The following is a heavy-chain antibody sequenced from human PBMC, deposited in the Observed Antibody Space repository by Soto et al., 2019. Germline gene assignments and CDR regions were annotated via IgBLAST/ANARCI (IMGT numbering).Heavy chain of an antibody. CDR3: AKVGSSTSSPYLYYYYGMDV. J-gene: IGHJ6*02. D-gene: IGHD2-2*01. Sequence: GSLRLSCAASGFTFSSYAMSWVRQAPGKGLEWVSAISGSGGSTYYADSVKGRFTISRDNSKNTLYLQMNSLRAEDTAVYYCAKVGSSTSSPYLYYYYGMDVWAQGTTVTVSS. CDR2: ISGSGGST. V-gene: IGHV3-23*01. CDR1: GFTFSSYA.